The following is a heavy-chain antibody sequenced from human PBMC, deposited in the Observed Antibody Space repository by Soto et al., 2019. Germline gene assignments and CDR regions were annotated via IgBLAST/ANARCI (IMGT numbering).Heavy chain of an antibody. CDR1: GGSFSGHY. V-gene: IGHV4-34*01. CDR2: INHSGST. Sequence: QVQLQQWGAGLLKPSETLSLTCAVYGGSFSGHYWSWIRQPPGKGLEWIGEINHSGSTNYNPXLKSRVTISVDTSKNQFSLKLSSVTAADTAVYYCARGKFYTGIAAAGLRSYYFDYWGQGTLVTVSS. CDR3: ARGKFYTGIAAAGLRSYYFDY. J-gene: IGHJ4*02. D-gene: IGHD6-13*01.